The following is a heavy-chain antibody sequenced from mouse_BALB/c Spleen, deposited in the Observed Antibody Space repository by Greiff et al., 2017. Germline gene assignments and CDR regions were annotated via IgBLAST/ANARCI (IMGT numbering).Heavy chain of an antibody. CDR3: ARSPFITTVQFDY. CDR2: ISPGSGGT. J-gene: IGHJ2*01. Sequence: QVQLKESGAELVRPGTSVKVSCKASGYAFTNYLIAWVKQRPGQGLEWIGVISPGSGGTNYNEKFKGKATLTADKSSSTAYMQLSSLTSDDSAVYFCARSPFITTVQFDYWGQGTTLTVSS. V-gene: IGHV1-54*01. CDR1: GYAFTNYL. D-gene: IGHD1-1*01.